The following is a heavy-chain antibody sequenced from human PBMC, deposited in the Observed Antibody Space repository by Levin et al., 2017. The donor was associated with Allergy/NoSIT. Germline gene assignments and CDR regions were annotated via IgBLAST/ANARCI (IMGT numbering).Heavy chain of an antibody. CDR3: AKEVVVAATHPVYYYYYMDV. CDR1: GFTFDDYA. D-gene: IGHD2-15*01. CDR2: ISWNSGSI. J-gene: IGHJ6*03. V-gene: IGHV3-9*01. Sequence: PGGSLRLSCAASGFTFDDYAMHWVRQAPGKGLEWVSGISWNSGSIGYADSVKGRFTISRDNAKNSLYLQMNSLRAEDTALYYCAKEVVVAATHPVYYYYYMDVWGKGTTVTVSS.